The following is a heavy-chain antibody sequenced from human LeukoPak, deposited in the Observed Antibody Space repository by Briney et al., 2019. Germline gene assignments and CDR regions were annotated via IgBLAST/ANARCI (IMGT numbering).Heavy chain of an antibody. Sequence: PGGSLRLSCAASGFTFSSYSMNWVRQAPGKGLEGVSSISSSSSYIYYADSVKGRFTISRDNAKNSLYLQMNSLRAEDTAVYYCARAVRLGELSLFDAFDIWGQGTMVTVSS. V-gene: IGHV3-21*01. CDR3: ARAVRLGELSLFDAFDI. D-gene: IGHD3-16*02. J-gene: IGHJ3*02. CDR2: ISSSSSYI. CDR1: GFTFSSYS.